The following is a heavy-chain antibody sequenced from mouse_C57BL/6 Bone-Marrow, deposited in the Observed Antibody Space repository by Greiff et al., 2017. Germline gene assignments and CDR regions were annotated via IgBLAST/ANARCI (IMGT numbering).Heavy chain of an antibody. D-gene: IGHD1-1*01. CDR1: GFNIKDDY. Sequence: EVQLQQSGAELVRPGASVKLSCTASGFNIKDDYMHWVKQRPEQGLEWIGWIDPENGDTEYASKFKGKATITADKSSNTSYLHISRLTSEDTAVYYCTASGLVATYWGQGTTLTVSA. J-gene: IGHJ2*01. CDR2: IDPENGDT. CDR3: TASGLVATY. V-gene: IGHV14-4*01.